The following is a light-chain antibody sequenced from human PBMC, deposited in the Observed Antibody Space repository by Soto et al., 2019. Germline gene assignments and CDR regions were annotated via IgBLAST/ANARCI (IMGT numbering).Light chain of an antibody. J-gene: IGKJ1*01. CDR1: KSVGGD. Sequence: LTRSPATRSLTRGQGACRACRASKSVGGDLVWYQQHPGQAPKLLIYDASNRAIGIPPRFSGSGCGTDFTLPISSLEPEDFAVSYCEQRTNWPWTSAQGTNVDIK. CDR3: EQRTNWPWT. CDR2: DAS. V-gene: IGKV3-11*01.